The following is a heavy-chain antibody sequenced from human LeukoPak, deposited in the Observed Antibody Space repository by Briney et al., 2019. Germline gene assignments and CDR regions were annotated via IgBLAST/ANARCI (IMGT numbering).Heavy chain of an antibody. CDR2: INHSGST. V-gene: IGHV4-34*01. CDR1: GGSFSGYY. J-gene: IGHJ5*02. D-gene: IGHD3-10*01. Sequence: PSETLSLTCAVYGGSFSGYYWSWIRQPPGKGLEWIGEINHSGSTNYNPSLKSRVTISVDTSKNQFSLKLSSVTAADTAVYYCARLGWSYGSGSYYRTTRDNWFDPWGQGTLVTVSS. CDR3: ARLGWSYGSGSYYRTTRDNWFDP.